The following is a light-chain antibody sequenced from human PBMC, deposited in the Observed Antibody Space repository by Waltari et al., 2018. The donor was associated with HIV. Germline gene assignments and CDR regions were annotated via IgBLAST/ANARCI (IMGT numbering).Light chain of an antibody. CDR3: QVWESSTDDHQVV. CDR1: NIGSKR. J-gene: IGLJ2*01. V-gene: IGLV3-21*02. CDR2: DDR. Sequence: SYVLTQPPSVSVAPGQTARMTCGGNNIGSKRLHWYQQKPGQAPVLVVYDDRDRPSGIPGVFSGSNFGNTATLTITRVEAGDEADYYCQVWESSTDDHQVVFGGGTKLTVL.